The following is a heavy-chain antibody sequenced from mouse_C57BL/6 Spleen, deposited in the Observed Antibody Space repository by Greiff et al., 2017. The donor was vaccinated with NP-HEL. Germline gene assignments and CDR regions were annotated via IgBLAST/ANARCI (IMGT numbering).Heavy chain of an antibody. D-gene: IGHD2-3*01. CDR1: GYTFTDYN. CDR2: INPNNGGT. V-gene: IGHV1-18*01. CDR3: ARHLIYDGYQSYFDY. J-gene: IGHJ2*01. Sequence: EVQLQQSGPELVKPGASVKIPCKASGYTFTDYNMDWVKQSHGKSLEWIGDINPNNGGTIYNQKFKGKATLTVDKSSSTAYMELRSLTSEDTAVYYCARHLIYDGYQSYFDYWGQGTTLTVSS.